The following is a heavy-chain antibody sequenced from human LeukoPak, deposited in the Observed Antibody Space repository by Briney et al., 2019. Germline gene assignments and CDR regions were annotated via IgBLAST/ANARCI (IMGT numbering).Heavy chain of an antibody. CDR2: INHSGST. V-gene: IGHV4-34*01. CDR1: GGSFSGYY. CDR3: ARGRIVVVPAAIRGGWFDP. Sequence: PSETLSLTCAVYGGSFSGYYWSWIRQPPGKGLEWIGEINHSGSTNYNPSLTSRVTISVDTSKNQFSLKLSSVTAADTAVYYCARGRIVVVPAAIRGGWFDPWGQGTLVTVSS. J-gene: IGHJ5*02. D-gene: IGHD2-2*01.